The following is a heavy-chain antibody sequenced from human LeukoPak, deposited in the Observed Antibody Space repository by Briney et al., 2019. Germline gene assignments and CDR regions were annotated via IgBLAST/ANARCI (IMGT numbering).Heavy chain of an antibody. V-gene: IGHV4-59*01. D-gene: IGHD3-22*01. CDR2: IYYSGST. J-gene: IGHJ4*02. Sequence: SETLSLTCTVSGGSISSYYWGWIRQPPGKGLEWIGYIYYSGSTNYNPSLKSRVTISVDTSKNQFSLKLSSVTAADTAVYYCARGQDYYDSSVLGYWGQGTLVTVSS. CDR1: GGSISSYY. CDR3: ARGQDYYDSSVLGY.